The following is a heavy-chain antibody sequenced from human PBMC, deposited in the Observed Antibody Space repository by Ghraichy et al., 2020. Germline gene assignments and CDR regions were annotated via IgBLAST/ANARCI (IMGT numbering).Heavy chain of an antibody. J-gene: IGHJ3*02. Sequence: SETLSLTCTVSGGSISSGGYYWSWIRQHPGKGLEWIGYIYYSGSTYYNPSLKSRVTISVDTSKNQFSLKLSSVTAADTAVYYCARSYDSSGYYETVGAFDIWGQGTMVTVSS. CDR3: ARSYDSSGYYETVGAFDI. CDR1: GGSISSGGYY. CDR2: IYYSGST. D-gene: IGHD3-22*01. V-gene: IGHV4-31*03.